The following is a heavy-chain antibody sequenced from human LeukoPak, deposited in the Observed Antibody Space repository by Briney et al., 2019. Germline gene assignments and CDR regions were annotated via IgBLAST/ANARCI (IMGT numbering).Heavy chain of an antibody. V-gene: IGHV3-7*01. Sequence: TGGSLRLSCAASRFTLSTYWMSWVRQAPGKGLEWVAHIKQDGSQEYYVDSVKGRFTISRDSAKNSLYLQMNSLRAEDTAVYYCAGGGITIFGVVIIRDYYGMDVWGQGTTVTVSS. CDR2: IKQDGSQE. J-gene: IGHJ6*02. CDR1: RFTLSTYW. CDR3: AGGGITIFGVVIIRDYYGMDV. D-gene: IGHD3-3*01.